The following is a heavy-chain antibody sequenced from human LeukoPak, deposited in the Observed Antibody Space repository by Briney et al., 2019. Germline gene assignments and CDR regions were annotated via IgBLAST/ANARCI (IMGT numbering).Heavy chain of an antibody. V-gene: IGHV3-23*01. D-gene: IGHD6-6*01. Sequence: GRSLRLSCAASGFTFDDYAMHWVRQAPGKGLEWVSAISGSGGSTYYADSVKGRFTISRDNSKNTLYLQMNSLRAEDTAVYYCAKEKSSMGYFDYWGQGTLVTVSS. CDR3: AKEKSSMGYFDY. CDR1: GFTFDDYA. J-gene: IGHJ4*02. CDR2: ISGSGGST.